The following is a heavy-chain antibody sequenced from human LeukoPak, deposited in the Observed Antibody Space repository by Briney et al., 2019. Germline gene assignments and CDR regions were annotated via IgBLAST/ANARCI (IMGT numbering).Heavy chain of an antibody. CDR2: IIPIFGTA. CDR3: ATTIFGVVTLDY. J-gene: IGHJ4*02. V-gene: IGHV1-69*13. Sequence: ASVKVSCRASGGTFSSYAISWVRQAPGQGLEWMGGIIPIFGTANYAQKFQGRVTITADESTSTAYMELSSLRSEDTAVYYCATTIFGVVTLDYWGQGTLVTVSS. CDR1: GGTFSSYA. D-gene: IGHD3-3*01.